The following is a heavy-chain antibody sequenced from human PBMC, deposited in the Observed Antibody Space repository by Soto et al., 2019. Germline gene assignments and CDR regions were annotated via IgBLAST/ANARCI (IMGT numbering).Heavy chain of an antibody. J-gene: IGHJ5*02. V-gene: IGHV3-23*01. CDR3: VKNSGWFNT. D-gene: IGHD3-10*01. Sequence: QLLQSGGGLVQPGGSRTLSCAASGFTFGTTVMSWVRQAPGEGLEWVSTIDGSGGITYYADSVKGRFTISRDNSRNTVYLQMNSLRGDDTALYYCVKNSGWFNTWGQGALVTVSS. CDR2: IDGSGGIT. CDR1: GFTFGTTV.